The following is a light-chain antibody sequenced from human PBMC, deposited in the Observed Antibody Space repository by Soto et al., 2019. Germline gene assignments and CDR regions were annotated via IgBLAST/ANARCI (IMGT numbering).Light chain of an antibody. V-gene: IGKV3-11*01. CDR3: QQRSNWAELT. J-gene: IGKJ4*01. Sequence: EIVMTQSPATLSVSPGERATLSCRASQSVSSYLAWYQQKPGQAPRLLIYDASNRATGIPARFSGSGSGTDFTLTISSLEPEDFAVYYCQQRSNWAELTFGGGTKVEIK. CDR1: QSVSSY. CDR2: DAS.